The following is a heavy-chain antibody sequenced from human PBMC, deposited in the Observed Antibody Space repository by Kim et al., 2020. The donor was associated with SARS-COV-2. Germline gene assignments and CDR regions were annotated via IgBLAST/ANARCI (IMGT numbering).Heavy chain of an antibody. D-gene: IGHD3-10*01. Sequence: GGSLRLSCAASGFTFSDYYMSWIRQAPGKGLEWVSYISSSSSYTNYADSVKGRFTISRDNAKNSLYLQMNSLRAEDTAVYYCARTTMVRGVIAGNWFDPWGQGTLVTVSS. CDR1: GFTFSDYY. V-gene: IGHV3-11*06. J-gene: IGHJ5*02. CDR2: ISSSSSYT. CDR3: ARTTMVRGVIAGNWFDP.